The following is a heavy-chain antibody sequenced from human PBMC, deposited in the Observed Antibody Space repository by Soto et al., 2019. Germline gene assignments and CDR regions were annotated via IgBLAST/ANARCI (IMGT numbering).Heavy chain of an antibody. Sequence: EVQLLESGGGLVQPGGSLRLSCAASGFTFSSYAMSWVRQAPGKGLEWVSAISGSGGSTYYADSVKGRFTISRDNSKNTLYLQMNSLTAEGTAVYYCAKGPGRQWLVLGWFDLWGQGTLVTVSS. CDR3: AKGPGRQWLVLGWFDL. CDR2: ISGSGGST. V-gene: IGHV3-23*01. D-gene: IGHD6-19*01. CDR1: GFTFSSYA. J-gene: IGHJ5*02.